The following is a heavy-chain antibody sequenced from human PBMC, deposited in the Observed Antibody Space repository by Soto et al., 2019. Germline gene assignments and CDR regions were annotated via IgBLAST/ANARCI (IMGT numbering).Heavy chain of an antibody. Sequence: SSETLSLTCPVAGGSPSRGSSYWNWIRQHPGKGLEWIGYIYYSGSTYCNPSLKSRVTISVDTSKNQFSLKLSSVTAADTAVYCCASLSSGYDYYYYHYMDVWGKGTTVTVSS. V-gene: IGHV4-31*03. CDR1: GGSPSRGSSY. D-gene: IGHD5-12*01. J-gene: IGHJ6*03. CDR2: IYYSGST. CDR3: ASLSSGYDYYYYHYMDV.